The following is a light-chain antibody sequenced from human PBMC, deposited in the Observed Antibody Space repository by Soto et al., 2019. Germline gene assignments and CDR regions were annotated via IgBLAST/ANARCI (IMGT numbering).Light chain of an antibody. CDR2: GAS. V-gene: IGKV3-20*01. J-gene: IGKJ1*01. CDR1: QSVSSNF. CDR3: QQYGSSPET. Sequence: EIVLTQSPGTLSLSPGEGATLSCRASQSVSSNFLAWYQQKPGQAPRLLMYGASSRATAVPGRFSGSGSGTDFTLTISRLEPEDFAVYYCQQYGSSPETFGQGTKVDIK.